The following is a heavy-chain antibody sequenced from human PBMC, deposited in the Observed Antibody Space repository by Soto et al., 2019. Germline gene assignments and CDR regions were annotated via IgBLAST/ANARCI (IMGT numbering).Heavy chain of an antibody. V-gene: IGHV3-11*01. CDR1: GFTFSDYY. CDR3: ARDTAFISSGLCNP. CDR2: ISDSASTM. J-gene: IGHJ5*02. D-gene: IGHD2-8*01. Sequence: GGSLRLSCAASGFTFSDYYMSWIRQAPGKGLEWISHISDSASTMYYADSVKGRFTISRDNARKSLFLHMNSLRAEDTAVYYCARDTAFISSGLCNPWGQGSLVTVSS.